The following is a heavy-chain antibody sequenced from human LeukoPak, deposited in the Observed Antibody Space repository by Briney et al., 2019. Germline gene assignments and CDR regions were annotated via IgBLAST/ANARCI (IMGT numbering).Heavy chain of an antibody. V-gene: IGHV3-23*01. Sequence: GGSLRLSGAASGFTFSSYAMSWVRQAPGKGLEWVSAISGSGGSTYYADSVKGRFTISRDNSKNTLYLQMNSLRAEDTAVYYCAKAQYDSSGYYPYSWGQGTLVTVSS. D-gene: IGHD3-22*01. J-gene: IGHJ4*02. CDR2: ISGSGGST. CDR1: GFTFSSYA. CDR3: AKAQYDSSGYYPYS.